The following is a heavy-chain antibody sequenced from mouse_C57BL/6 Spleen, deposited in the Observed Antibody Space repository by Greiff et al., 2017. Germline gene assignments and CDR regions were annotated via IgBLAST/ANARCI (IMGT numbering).Heavy chain of an antibody. V-gene: IGHV1-54*01. CDR1: GYAFTNYL. J-gene: IGHJ2*01. CDR3: ARWGAGNFDD. CDR2: INPGSGGT. Sequence: QVQLQQSGAELVRPGTSVKVSCKASGYAFTNYLIEWVKQRPGQGLEWIGVINPGSGGTNYNEKFKGKATLTADKSSSTAYMQLSSLTSDDSAVYCGARWGAGNFDDWGQGTTLTVSS.